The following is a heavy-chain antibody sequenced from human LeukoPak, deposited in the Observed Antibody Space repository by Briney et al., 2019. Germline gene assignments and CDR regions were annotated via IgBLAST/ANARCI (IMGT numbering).Heavy chain of an antibody. D-gene: IGHD3/OR15-3a*01. J-gene: IGHJ4*02. CDR1: GGSISSGSYY. Sequence: PSETLSLTCTVSGGSISSGSYYWSWIRQPPGKGLEWIGYIYYSGSTNYNPSPKSRVTISVDTSKNQFSLRLTSVTAADTAVYYCARQTGSGLFILPGGQGTLVTVSS. V-gene: IGHV4-61*01. CDR3: ARQTGSGLFILP. CDR2: IYYSGST.